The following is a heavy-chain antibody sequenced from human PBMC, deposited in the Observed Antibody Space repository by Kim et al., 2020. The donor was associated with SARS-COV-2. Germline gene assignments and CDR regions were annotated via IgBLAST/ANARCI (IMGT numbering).Heavy chain of an antibody. CDR1: GFTFSSYG. J-gene: IGHJ6*02. Sequence: GGSLRLSCAASGFTFSSYGMHWVRQAPGKGLEWVAVISYDGSNKYYADSVKGRFTISRDNSKNTLYLQMNSLRAEDTAVYYCAKDQYSRVTFYYYGMDVWGQGTPVTVSS. D-gene: IGHD6-6*01. CDR2: ISYDGSNK. V-gene: IGHV3-30*18. CDR3: AKDQYSRVTFYYYGMDV.